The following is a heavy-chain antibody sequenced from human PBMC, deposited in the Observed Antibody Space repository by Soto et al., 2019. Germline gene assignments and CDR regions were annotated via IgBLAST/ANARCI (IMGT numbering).Heavy chain of an antibody. Sequence: EVQLVESGGGLIQPGGSLRLSCAASGFTVSSSYMSWVRQAPGKGLEWVSVIYSGGSTYYADSVKGRFTISRDNSKNPLYLQMNSLRAEDTAVYSCARGLGRGYYDSSGYFHLDYWGQGTLVTVSS. CDR1: GFTVSSSY. CDR2: IYSGGST. D-gene: IGHD3-22*01. CDR3: ARGLGRGYYDSSGYFHLDY. J-gene: IGHJ4*02. V-gene: IGHV3-53*01.